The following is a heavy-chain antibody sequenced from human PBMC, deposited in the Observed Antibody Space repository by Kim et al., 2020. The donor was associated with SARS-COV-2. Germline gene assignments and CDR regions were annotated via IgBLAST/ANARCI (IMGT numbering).Heavy chain of an antibody. CDR2: IKQHGSEI. J-gene: IGHJ6*02. CDR1: GFTFSNYW. CDR3: ARSNAMDV. V-gene: IGHV3-7*03. Sequence: GGSLRLSCAASGFTFSNYWMTWVRQAPGKGLEWVANIKQHGSEIYYVDSVKGRFTISRDDAENSLYLQMNSLRAEDTALYYCARSNAMDVWGQGTTVTVSS.